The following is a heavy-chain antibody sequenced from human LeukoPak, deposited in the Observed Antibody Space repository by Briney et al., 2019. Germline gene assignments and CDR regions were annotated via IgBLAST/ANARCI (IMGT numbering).Heavy chain of an antibody. J-gene: IGHJ6*02. CDR1: GFTVSSNY. CDR3: ARSALTLVYYGMDV. Sequence: GGSLRLSCAASGFTVSSNYMSWVRQAPGKGLEWVSVIYSGGSTYYADSVKGRFTISRDNSKNTLYLQMNSLRAEDAAVYYCARSALTLVYYGMDVWGQGTTVTVSS. V-gene: IGHV3-53*01. CDR2: IYSGGST.